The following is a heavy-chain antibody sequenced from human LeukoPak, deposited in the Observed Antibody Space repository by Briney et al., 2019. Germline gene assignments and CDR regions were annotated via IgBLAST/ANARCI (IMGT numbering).Heavy chain of an antibody. J-gene: IGHJ4*02. CDR3: ARGLDDSSGYYYDY. V-gene: IGHV4-39*07. CDR1: RGFISTSNYY. CDR2: AHSSGST. Sequence: PSETLSLTCTVSRGFISTSNYYWGWIRQPPGKGLEWIGSAHSSGSTFYNPSLKSRVTISVDRTNNQVSLKLSSVTAADTALYYCARGLDDSSGYYYDYWGQGTLATVSS. D-gene: IGHD3-22*01.